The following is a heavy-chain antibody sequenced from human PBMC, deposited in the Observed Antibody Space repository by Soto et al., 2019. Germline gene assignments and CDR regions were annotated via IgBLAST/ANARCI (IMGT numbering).Heavy chain of an antibody. J-gene: IGHJ4*02. D-gene: IGHD2-21*02. CDR1: GYTFTGYY. V-gene: IGHV1-2*02. CDR3: ARVSCGGDCYPQFDY. CDR2: INPNSGGT. Sequence: VSVKVSCKASGYTFTGYYMHWVRQAPGQGLEWMGWINPNSGGTNYAQKFQGRVTMTRDTSISTAYMELSRLRSDDTAVYYCARVSCGGDCYPQFDYWGQGTLVTVSS.